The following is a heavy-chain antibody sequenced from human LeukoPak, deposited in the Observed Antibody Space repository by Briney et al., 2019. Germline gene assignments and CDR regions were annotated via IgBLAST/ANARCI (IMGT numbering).Heavy chain of an antibody. CDR2: IYHSGST. D-gene: IGHD3-22*01. CDR1: GYSISSGYY. Sequence: SETPSLTCTVSGYSISSGYYWGWIRQPPGKGLEWIGSIYHSGSTYYNPSVKSRVTISLDTSKNQFSLRLTSVTAADTAVYFCARGPNYQSLYYRHYYMGVWGQGSTIIVSS. CDR3: ARGPNYQSLYYRHYYMGV. J-gene: IGHJ6*03. V-gene: IGHV4-38-2*02.